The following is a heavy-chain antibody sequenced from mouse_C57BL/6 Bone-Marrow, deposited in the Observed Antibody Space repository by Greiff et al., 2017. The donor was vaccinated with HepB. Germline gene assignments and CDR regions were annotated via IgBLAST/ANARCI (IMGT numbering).Heavy chain of an antibody. J-gene: IGHJ4*01. V-gene: IGHV1-69*01. Sequence: QVQLQQPGAELVMPGASVKLSCKASGYTFTSYWMHWVKQRPGQGLEWIGEIDPSDSYTNYNQKFKGKSTLTVDKSSSTAYMQLSSLTSEDSAVYYCARSVTTVVGHYYAMDYWGQGTSVTVSS. D-gene: IGHD1-1*01. CDR2: IDPSDSYT. CDR3: ARSVTTVVGHYYAMDY. CDR1: GYTFTSYW.